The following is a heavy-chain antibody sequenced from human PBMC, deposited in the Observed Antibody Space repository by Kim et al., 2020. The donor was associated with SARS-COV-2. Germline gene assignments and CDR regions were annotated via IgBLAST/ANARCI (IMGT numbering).Heavy chain of an antibody. CDR3: AQGYAFDI. J-gene: IGHJ3*02. CDR2: SYYSGST. V-gene: IGHV4-59*01. D-gene: IGHD5-18*01. Sequence: SETLSLTCTVSGASITSYYWNWIRQPPGKGLEWVGNSYYSGSTNYTPSLRSRVTMSVDTAKNQFSLTLSSVTAADTAVYYCAQGYAFDIWGGGIRLT. CDR1: GASITSYY.